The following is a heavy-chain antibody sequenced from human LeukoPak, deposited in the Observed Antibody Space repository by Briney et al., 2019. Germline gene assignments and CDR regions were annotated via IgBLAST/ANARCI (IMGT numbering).Heavy chain of an antibody. J-gene: IGHJ4*02. CDR1: GGSISSGGYY. CDR2: IYHSGST. CDR3: AGSGYSLGY. V-gene: IGHV4-30-2*01. Sequence: PSETLPLTCTVSGGSISSGGYYWSWIRQPPGKGLEWIGYIYHSGSTYYNPSLKSRVTISVDRSKNQFSLKLSSVTAADTAVYYCAGSGYSLGYWGQGTLVTVSS. D-gene: IGHD3-3*01.